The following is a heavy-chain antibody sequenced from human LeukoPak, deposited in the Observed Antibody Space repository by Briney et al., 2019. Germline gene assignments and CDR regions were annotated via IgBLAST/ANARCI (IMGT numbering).Heavy chain of an antibody. V-gene: IGHV3-21*04. CDR2: ISSSSSYI. Sequence: GGSLRLSCAASGFTFTTYSINWVRQAPGKGLEWVSSISSSSSYIYYADSVKGRFTISRDNAKNSLYLQMNSLRAEDTAVYYCARDSSGWSYYYYMDVWGKGTTVTISS. CDR1: GFTFTTYS. J-gene: IGHJ6*03. D-gene: IGHD6-19*01. CDR3: ARDSSGWSYYYYMDV.